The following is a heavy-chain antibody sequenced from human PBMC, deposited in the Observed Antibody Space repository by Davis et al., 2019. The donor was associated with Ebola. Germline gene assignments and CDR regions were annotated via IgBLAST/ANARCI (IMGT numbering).Heavy chain of an antibody. V-gene: IGHV3-30*03. D-gene: IGHD5-24*01. CDR2: ISYDGSNK. CDR1: GFTFSSYG. J-gene: IGHJ1*01. Sequence: PGGSLRLSCAASGFTFSSYGMHWVRQAPGKGLEWVAVISYDGSNKYYADSVKGRFTISRDNSKNTLYLQMNSLRAEDTAVYYCAIPPNGYNNREYFQHWGQGTLVTVSS. CDR3: AIPPNGYNNREYFQH.